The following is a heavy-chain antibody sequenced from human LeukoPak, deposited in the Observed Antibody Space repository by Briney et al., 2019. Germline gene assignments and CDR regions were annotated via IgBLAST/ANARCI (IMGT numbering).Heavy chain of an antibody. V-gene: IGHV1-2*02. Sequence: ASVKVSCKASGYTFTGYYMHWVRQAPGQGLEWMGWINPNRGGTNYAQKFQGRGTMTRDTSISTTYMELSRLRSDDTAVYYYAGAGNYHAVYFDYWGPGTLVTVSS. CDR2: INPNRGGT. D-gene: IGHD5-24*01. CDR1: GYTFTGYY. CDR3: AGAGNYHAVYFDY. J-gene: IGHJ4*02.